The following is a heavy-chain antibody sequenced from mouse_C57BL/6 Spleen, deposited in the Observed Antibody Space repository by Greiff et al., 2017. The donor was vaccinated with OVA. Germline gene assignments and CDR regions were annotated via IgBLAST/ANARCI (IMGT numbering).Heavy chain of an antibody. Sequence: QVQLQQSGAELARPGASVKLSCKASGYTFTSYGISWVKQRTGQGLEWIGEIYPRSGNTYYNEKFKGKATLTADKSSSTAYMELRSLTSEDAAVYFWAKGDLGDYWGQGTSVTVSS. V-gene: IGHV1-81*01. J-gene: IGHJ4*01. CDR3: AKGDLGDY. CDR1: GYTFTSYG. CDR2: IYPRSGNT. D-gene: IGHD3-1*01.